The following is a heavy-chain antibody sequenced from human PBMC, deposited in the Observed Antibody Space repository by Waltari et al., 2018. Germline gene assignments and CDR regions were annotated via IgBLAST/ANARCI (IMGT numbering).Heavy chain of an antibody. CDR2: ISYDGSKK. Sequence: QAQLVESGGGVVQPGRSLRLSCAASGFPFSYYAMHWARPAPGKGLEWVAVISYDGSKKYYADSVTGRFTISRDNSKNTLYLQMNSLNSEDTAVYFCAKQGEYWGQGTLVTVSS. D-gene: IGHD3-10*01. V-gene: IGHV3-30-3*02. CDR3: AKQGEY. CDR1: GFPFSYYA. J-gene: IGHJ4*02.